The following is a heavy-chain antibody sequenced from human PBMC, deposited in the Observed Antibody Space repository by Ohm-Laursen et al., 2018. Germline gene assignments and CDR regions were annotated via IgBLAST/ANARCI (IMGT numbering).Heavy chain of an antibody. CDR3: ARDLAYYDSKDY. CDR1: GYTFTTYG. CDR2: ISAYNDNT. D-gene: IGHD3-22*01. J-gene: IGHJ4*02. Sequence: VASVKVSCKASGYTFTTYGINWVRQAPGQGLEWMGWISAYNDNTYYAQKVQDRVIMTTDTSTSTAYMELRNLRSDDTAVYYCARDLAYYDSKDYWGQGTLVTVSS. V-gene: IGHV1-18*01.